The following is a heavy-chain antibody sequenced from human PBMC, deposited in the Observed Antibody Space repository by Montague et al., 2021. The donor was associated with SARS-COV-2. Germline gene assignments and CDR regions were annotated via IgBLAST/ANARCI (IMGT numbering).Heavy chain of an antibody. Sequence: SETLSLTCTVSGGSISNYYWTWIRQPAGKGLEWIGRLYNSGSTTYNPSLKSRVTMSVDTSKNQFSLNVTSVTAADTAIYYCARESVYSSGWRYYYVMDVWGQGTTVTVS. CDR3: ARESVYSSGWRYYYVMDV. CDR2: LYNSGST. CDR1: GGSISNYY. J-gene: IGHJ6*02. V-gene: IGHV4-4*07. D-gene: IGHD6-19*01.